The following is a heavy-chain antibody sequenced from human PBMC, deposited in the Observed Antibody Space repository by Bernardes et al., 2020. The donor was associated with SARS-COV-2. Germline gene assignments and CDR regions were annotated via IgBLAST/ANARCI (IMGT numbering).Heavy chain of an antibody. CDR2: ISAYNGNT. Sequence: ASVKVSCKASGYTFTSYGISWVRQAPGQGLEWMGWISAYNGNTNYAQKLQGRVTMTTDTSTSTAYMELRSLRSDDTAVYYCARWLRELAVPAAIEDAFDIWGQGTMVTVSS. CDR1: GYTFTSYG. CDR3: ARWLRELAVPAAIEDAFDI. J-gene: IGHJ3*02. D-gene: IGHD2-2*01. V-gene: IGHV1-18*01.